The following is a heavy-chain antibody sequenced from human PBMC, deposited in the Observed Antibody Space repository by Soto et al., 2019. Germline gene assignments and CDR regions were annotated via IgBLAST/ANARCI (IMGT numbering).Heavy chain of an antibody. J-gene: IGHJ4*02. CDR2: INAGNGNT. CDR1: GYTFTSYA. CDR3: ARESHLGYCSGATCYDY. V-gene: IGHV1-3*01. D-gene: IGHD2-15*01. Sequence: GASVKVSCKASGYTFTSYAMHWVRQAPGQRLEWMGWINAGNGNTKYSQKFQGRVTITRDTSASTVYMELRSLRSDDSAMYYCARESHLGYCSGATCYDYWGQGTLVTVSS.